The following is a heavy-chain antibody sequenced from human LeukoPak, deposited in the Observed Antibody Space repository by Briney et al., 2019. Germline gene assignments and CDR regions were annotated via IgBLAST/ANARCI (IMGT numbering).Heavy chain of an antibody. D-gene: IGHD5-24*01. V-gene: IGHV4-30-2*01. CDR2: IYHSGST. CDR3: ARGEMATIPFDC. J-gene: IGHJ4*02. CDR1: GGSISSGGYS. Sequence: PSQTLSLTCAVSGGSISSGGYSWSWIRQPPGKGLEWIGYIYHSGSTYYNPSLKSRVTISVDRSKNQFSLKLSSVTAADTAVYYCARGEMATIPFDCWGQGTLVTVSS.